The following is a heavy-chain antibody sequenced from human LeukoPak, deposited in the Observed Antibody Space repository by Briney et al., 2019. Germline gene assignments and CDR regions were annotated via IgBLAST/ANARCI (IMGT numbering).Heavy chain of an antibody. Sequence: PSETLSLTCTVSGGSISSYYWSWIRQPPGKGLEWIGYIYYSGSTNYNPSLKSRVTISIDTSKNQFSLKLSSVTAADTAVYYCARDRAWIGYFDLWGRGTLVTVSS. D-gene: IGHD5-12*01. J-gene: IGHJ2*01. CDR2: IYYSGST. V-gene: IGHV4-59*01. CDR3: ARDRAWIGYFDL. CDR1: GGSISSYY.